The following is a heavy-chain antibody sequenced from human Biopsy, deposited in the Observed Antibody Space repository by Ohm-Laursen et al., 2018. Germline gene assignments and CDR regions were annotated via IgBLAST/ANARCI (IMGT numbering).Heavy chain of an antibody. D-gene: IGHD2/OR15-2a*01. CDR2: IYYSGST. V-gene: IGHV4-59*01. J-gene: IGHJ6*02. CDR1: SGSISSDY. Sequence: TLSFTCPVSSGSISSDYWSWIRQTPGKGLEWIGYIYYSGSTNYNHSLKSRVTISVDTSENQFSLRVNSVPAADTAVYKKEKATNSTGLPYYYYYGMDVWGQGTTVTVSS. CDR3: EKATNSTGLPYYYYYGMDV.